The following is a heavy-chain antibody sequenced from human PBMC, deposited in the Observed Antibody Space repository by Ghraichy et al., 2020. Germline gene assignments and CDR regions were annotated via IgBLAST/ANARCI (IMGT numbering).Heavy chain of an antibody. CDR2: IIPIFGTA. CDR3: ASDLAAAGSGGLLYYYGMDV. J-gene: IGHJ6*02. CDR1: GGTFSSYA. Sequence: VKVSCKASGGTFSSYAISWVRQAPGQGLEWMGGIIPIFGTANYAQKFQGRVTITADESTSTAYMELSSLRSEDTAVYYCASDLAAAGSGGLLYYYGMDVWGQGTTVTVSS. V-gene: IGHV1-69*13. D-gene: IGHD6-13*01.